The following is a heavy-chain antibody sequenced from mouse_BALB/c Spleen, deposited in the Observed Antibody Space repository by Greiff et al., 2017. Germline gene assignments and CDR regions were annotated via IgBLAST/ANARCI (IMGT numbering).Heavy chain of an antibody. V-gene: IGHV5-9-4*01. CDR1: GFTFSSYA. CDR2: ISSGGSYT. Sequence: EVKVVESGGGLVKPGGSLKLSCAASGFTFSSYAMSWVRQSPEKRLEWVAEISSGGSYTYYPDTVTGRFTISRDNAKNTLYLEMSSLRSEDTAMYYCARCDGSGRFAYWGQGTLVTVSA. D-gene: IGHD2-3*01. CDR3: ARCDGSGRFAY. J-gene: IGHJ3*01.